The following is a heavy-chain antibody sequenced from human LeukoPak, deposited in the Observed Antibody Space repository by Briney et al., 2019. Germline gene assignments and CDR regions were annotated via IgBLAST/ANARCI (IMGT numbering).Heavy chain of an antibody. J-gene: IGHJ4*02. V-gene: IGHV3-15*01. Sequence: GGSLRLSCAVSGLTFSKAWMSWVRQAPGKGLEWIGRIKSKIDGGTIDYAAPVKGRFTISRDDSGATLYLQMNSLKTEDTAIYYCSTEAYCSGGSCSGFDHWGQGTLVTVSS. D-gene: IGHD2-15*01. CDR1: GLTFSKAW. CDR3: STEAYCSGGSCSGFDH. CDR2: IKSKIDGGTI.